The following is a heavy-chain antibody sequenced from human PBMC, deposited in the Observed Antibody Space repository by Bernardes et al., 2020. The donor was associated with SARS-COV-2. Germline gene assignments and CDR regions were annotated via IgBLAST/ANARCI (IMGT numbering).Heavy chain of an antibody. CDR3: ARIDEVTGRDY. Sequence: GGSLRLSCVASGFSVSTKYMYWVRQVPGKGLEWVSVIYIGGTTYYADFVKGRFTISRDNAKNLLYLQMNSLRAEDTAVYYCARIDEVTGRDYWGQGTTVTVSS. V-gene: IGHV3-53*01. CDR1: GFSVSTKY. CDR2: IYIGGTT. J-gene: IGHJ4*03. D-gene: IGHD6-19*01.